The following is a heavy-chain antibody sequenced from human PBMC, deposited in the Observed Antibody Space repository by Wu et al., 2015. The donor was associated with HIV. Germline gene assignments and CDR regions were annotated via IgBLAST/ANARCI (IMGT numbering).Heavy chain of an antibody. J-gene: IGHJ4*02. CDR2: INANRGGT. CDR1: GYTFSGYY. Sequence: QVQLVQSGAEVKKPGASVKVSCKASGYTFSGYYINWVRQAPGQGPEWMGWINANRGGTKYAQKFQGRVTMTRDTAVSTAYLELTSLRSDDTAVYYCARLQSLHGLYSNADYWGQGTLVTVSS. CDR3: ARLQSLHGLYSNADY. V-gene: IGHV1-2*02. D-gene: IGHD2-8*01.